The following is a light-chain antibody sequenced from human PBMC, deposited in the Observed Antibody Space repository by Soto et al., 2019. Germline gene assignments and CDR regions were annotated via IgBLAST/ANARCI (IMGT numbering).Light chain of an antibody. J-gene: IGLJ2*01. CDR2: EVS. V-gene: IGLV2-14*01. Sequence: QSALTQPASVSGSPGQSITISCTGTSSDVGGYNYVSWYQQHPGKAPKLMIDEVSNRTSGVANRFSGSKSGNTASLTISGLQSEDEADYSCSAYTSSSTVVFGGGSKLTVL. CDR1: SSDVGGYNY. CDR3: SAYTSSSTVV.